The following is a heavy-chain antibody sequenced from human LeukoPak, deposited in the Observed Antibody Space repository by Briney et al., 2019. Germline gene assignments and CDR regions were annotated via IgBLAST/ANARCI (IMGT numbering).Heavy chain of an antibody. CDR3: ARDQAYYYYGMDV. CDR1: GFTFSSYG. V-gene: IGHV3-33*01. J-gene: IGHJ6*02. Sequence: GGSLRLSCAASGFTFSSYGMHWVRQAPGKGLEWVAVIWYDGSNKYYADSVKGRFTISRDNSKNTLYLQVNSLRAEDTAVYYCARDQAYYYYGMDVWGQGTTVTVSS. CDR2: IWYDGSNK.